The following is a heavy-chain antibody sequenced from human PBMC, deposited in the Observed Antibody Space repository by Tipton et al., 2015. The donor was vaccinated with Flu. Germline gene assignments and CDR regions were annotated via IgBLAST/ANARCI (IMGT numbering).Heavy chain of an antibody. Sequence: SLRLSCAASGFSFSSYGMHWVRQAPGKGLEWVAFIRYDGSNKYYADSVKGRFTISRDNSKHTLYLQMNSLGAEDTAVYYCAKDDGDYYDSSGYYGYFGYWGQGTLGTVSS. D-gene: IGHD3-22*01. CDR1: GFSFSSYG. CDR2: IRYDGSNK. V-gene: IGHV3-30*02. J-gene: IGHJ4*02. CDR3: AKDDGDYYDSSGYYGYFGY.